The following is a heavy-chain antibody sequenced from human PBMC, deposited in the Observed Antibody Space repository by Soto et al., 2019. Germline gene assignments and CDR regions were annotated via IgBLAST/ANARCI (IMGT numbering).Heavy chain of an antibody. Sequence: PSETLSLTCTVSGGSISSYYWSWIRQPPGKGLDWIGYIYYSGSTNYNPSLKSRVTISVDTSKNQFSLKLSSVTAADTAVYYCARDNSAYYYDSSGSGNWFDPWGQGTLVTVSS. CDR1: GGSISSYY. V-gene: IGHV4-59*01. CDR3: ARDNSAYYYDSSGSGNWFDP. J-gene: IGHJ5*02. CDR2: IYYSGST. D-gene: IGHD3-22*01.